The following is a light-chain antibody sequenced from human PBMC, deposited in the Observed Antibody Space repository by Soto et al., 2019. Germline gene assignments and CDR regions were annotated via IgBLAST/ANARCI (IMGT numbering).Light chain of an antibody. Sequence: DTQMTQSPSTLSASVGDRVTITCRACQSISSWLAWYQQKPGKAPKLLIYKASTLESGVPSRFSGSESGTEFTLTINSLQPDDFATYYCQQYSSWWTFGQGTKVEIK. J-gene: IGKJ1*01. CDR1: QSISSW. CDR3: QQYSSWWT. CDR2: KAS. V-gene: IGKV1-5*03.